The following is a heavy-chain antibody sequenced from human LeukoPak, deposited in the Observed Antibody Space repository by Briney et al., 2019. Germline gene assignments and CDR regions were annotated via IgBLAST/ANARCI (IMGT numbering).Heavy chain of an antibody. V-gene: IGHV1-2*02. Sequence: ASVKVSCKASGYTFTGYYMHWVRQAPGQGLEWMGWINPNSGGTNYAQKFQGRVTMTRDTSISTAYMELSRLRSDDTAVYYCARSTYYYGSGSYKATAFDIWGQGTMVTVSS. J-gene: IGHJ3*02. CDR3: ARSTYYYGSGSYKATAFDI. CDR2: INPNSGGT. CDR1: GYTFTGYY. D-gene: IGHD3-10*01.